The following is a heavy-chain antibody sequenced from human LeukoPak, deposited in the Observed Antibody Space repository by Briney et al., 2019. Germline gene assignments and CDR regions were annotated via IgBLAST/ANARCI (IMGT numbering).Heavy chain of an antibody. CDR3: ARGHSSSWYLAFDI. V-gene: IGHV4-4*07. CDR2: IYTSGST. CDR1: GSSISSYY. D-gene: IGHD6-13*01. J-gene: IGHJ3*02. Sequence: SETLSLTCTVSGSSISSYYWSWIRQPAGKGLEWIGRIYTSGSTNYNPSLKSRVTMSVDTSKNQFSLKLSSVTAADTAVYYCARGHSSSWYLAFDIWGQGTMVTVSS.